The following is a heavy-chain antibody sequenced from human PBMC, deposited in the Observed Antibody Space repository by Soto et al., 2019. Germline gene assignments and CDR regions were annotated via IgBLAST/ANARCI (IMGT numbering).Heavy chain of an antibody. D-gene: IGHD3-22*01. CDR1: GFTFSSYA. V-gene: IGHV3-30-3*01. CDR3: ARINYYDSSGYYSDY. CDR2: ISYDGSNK. J-gene: IGHJ4*02. Sequence: GGSLRLSCAASGFTFSSYAMHWVRQAPGKGLEWVAVISYDGSNKYYADSVKGRFTISRDNSKNTLYLQMNSLRAEDTAVYYCARINYYDSSGYYSDYWGQGTLVTVSS.